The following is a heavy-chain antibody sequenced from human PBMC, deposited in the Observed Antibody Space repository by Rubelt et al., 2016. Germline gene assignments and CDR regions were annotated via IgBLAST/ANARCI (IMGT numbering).Heavy chain of an antibody. CDR2: ISGGGGT. D-gene: IGHD6-19*01. Sequence: EVQLVESGGGLVKPGGSLRLSCVASGFTFSNYVMSWVRQAPGKGLEWVSRISGGGGTYYADSVKGRFPISRDNSKNTLYLQMNSLRDEDTAVYYCAKDLKANWRSSGWPIDQWGQGSLVTVSS. CDR1: GFTFSNYV. CDR3: AKDLKANWRSSGWPIDQ. V-gene: IGHV3-23*04. J-gene: IGHJ4*02.